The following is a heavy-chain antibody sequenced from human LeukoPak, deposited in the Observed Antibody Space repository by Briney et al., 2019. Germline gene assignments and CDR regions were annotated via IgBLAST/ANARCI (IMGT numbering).Heavy chain of an antibody. V-gene: IGHV3-21*01. J-gene: IGHJ4*02. CDR2: ISSSSIYI. Sequence: GGSLRLSCAASGFTFSSYGMSWVRQAPGKGLEWVSSISSSSIYIYYADSVKGRFTISRDNAKNSLYLQMNSLRAEDTAVYYCTRDVIYASEIYSYGDCWGQGTLVTVSS. CDR1: GFTFSSYG. CDR3: TRDVIYASEIYSYGDC. D-gene: IGHD3-10*01.